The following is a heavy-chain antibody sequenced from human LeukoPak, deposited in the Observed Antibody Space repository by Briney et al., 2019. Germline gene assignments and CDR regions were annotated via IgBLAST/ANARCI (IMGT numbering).Heavy chain of an antibody. J-gene: IGHJ3*02. CDR1: GFTFSSYT. D-gene: IGHD4-17*01. V-gene: IGHV3-21*01. CDR2: ISSTKTYI. Sequence: NPGGSLRLSCAVSGFTFSSYTMHWVRQAPGKGLEWVSSISSTKTYIYYADSVKGRFTISRDNAKNSLYLQMNSLRAEDTAVYYCASMTTVTLDDAFDIWGQGTMVTVSS. CDR3: ASMTTVTLDDAFDI.